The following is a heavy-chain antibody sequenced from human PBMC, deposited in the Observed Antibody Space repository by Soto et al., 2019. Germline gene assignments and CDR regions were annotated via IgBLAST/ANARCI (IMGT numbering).Heavy chain of an antibody. V-gene: IGHV3-23*01. CDR3: AKVGQDCSSTRCRVVGAFDI. CDR2: ISGSGGST. Sequence: EVQLLESGGGLVQPGGSLRLSCAASGFTFSSYAMSWVRQAPGKGLEWVSAISGSGGSTYYADSVMGRFTISRDSSKNALYLQMNSLRAEDTAVYYCAKVGQDCSSTRCRVVGAFDIWGQGTIVTVSS. J-gene: IGHJ3*02. CDR1: GFTFSSYA. D-gene: IGHD2-2*01.